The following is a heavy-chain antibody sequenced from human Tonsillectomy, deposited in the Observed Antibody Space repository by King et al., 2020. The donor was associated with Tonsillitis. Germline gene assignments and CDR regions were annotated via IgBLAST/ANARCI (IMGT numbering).Heavy chain of an antibody. Sequence: LQLQESGSGLVKPSQTLSLTCAVSGGSISSGGYSWSWIRQPPGKGLEWIGYIYHRESPYYNPSLKSRVTISVDRSKNHLSLNLTSVTAADTAVYYCARDAGDYGMDVWGQGTTVTASS. CDR1: GGSISSGGYS. D-gene: IGHD4-17*01. J-gene: IGHJ6*02. CDR3: ARDAGDYGMDV. V-gene: IGHV4-30-2*01. CDR2: IYHRESP.